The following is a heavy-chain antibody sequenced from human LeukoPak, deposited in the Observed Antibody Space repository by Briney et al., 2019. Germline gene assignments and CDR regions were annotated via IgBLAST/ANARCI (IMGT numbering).Heavy chain of an antibody. V-gene: IGHV4-4*02. CDR2: IYYSGST. CDR1: GGSITNSYW. J-gene: IGHJ4*02. CDR3: ARAGGRDFHFDS. Sequence: NPSETLPLTCAVSGGSITNSYWWTWVRQSPGKGLEWVGEIYYSGSTNYNPSLKSRVTMSVDKSKNQFSLKLSSVTAADTAFYFCARAGGRDFHFDSWGQGTLVTVSS. D-gene: IGHD5-12*01.